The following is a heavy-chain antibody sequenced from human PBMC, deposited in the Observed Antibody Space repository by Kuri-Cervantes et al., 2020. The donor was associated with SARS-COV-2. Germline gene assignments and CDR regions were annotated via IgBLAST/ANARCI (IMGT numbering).Heavy chain of an antibody. CDR2: IYTSGST. J-gene: IGHJ4*02. D-gene: IGHD3-3*01. CDR3: TRDDFWSGYSNY. CDR1: GGSISSYY. Sequence: SETLSLTCTVSGGSISSYYWSWIRQPAGKGLEWIGRIYTSGSTNYNPSLKSRVTMSVDTSKNQFSLKLSSVTAADTAVYYCTRDDFWSGYSNYWGQGTLVTVSS. V-gene: IGHV4-4*07.